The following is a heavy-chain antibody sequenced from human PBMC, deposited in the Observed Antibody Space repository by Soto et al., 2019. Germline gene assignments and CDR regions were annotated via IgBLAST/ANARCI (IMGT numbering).Heavy chain of an antibody. V-gene: IGHV3-21*01. Sequence: GGSLRLSCEASGFTFSRVSMNWVRQFPGKGLEWVASISSASSETWYADSVKGRFIISRDNAQNSLFLQMNTLRPEDSAIYYCARVAYWGPGTQVTVSS. CDR3: ARVAY. J-gene: IGHJ4*02. CDR1: GFTFSRVS. CDR2: ISSASSET.